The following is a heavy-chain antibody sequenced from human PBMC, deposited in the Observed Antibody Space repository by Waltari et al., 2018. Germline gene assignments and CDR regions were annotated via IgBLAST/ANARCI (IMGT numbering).Heavy chain of an antibody. CDR1: GGSFSGYY. J-gene: IGHJ4*02. Sequence: QVQLQQWGAGLLKPSETLSLTCAVYGGSFSGYYWSWIRQPPGKGLEWIGEINHSGSTNYNPSLKSGVTISVDTSKNQFSLKLSAVTAADTAVYYCARGRQYSYGYLDYWGQGTLVTVSS. CDR2: INHSGST. V-gene: IGHV4-34*01. D-gene: IGHD5-18*01. CDR3: ARGRQYSYGYLDY.